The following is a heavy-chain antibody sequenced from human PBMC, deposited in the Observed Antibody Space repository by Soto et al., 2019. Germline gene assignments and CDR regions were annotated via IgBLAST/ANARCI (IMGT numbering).Heavy chain of an antibody. CDR1: GGSISSCDYY. J-gene: IGHJ4*02. Sequence: PSETLSLTCTVSGGSISSCDYYWSWIRQPPGKGLEWIGYIYYSGSTYYNPSLKSRVTISVDTSKNQFSLKLSSVTAADTAVYYCARDPSTYDSSGYSVRWGQGTLVTVSS. CDR2: IYYSGST. D-gene: IGHD3-22*01. CDR3: ARDPSTYDSSGYSVR. V-gene: IGHV4-30-4*01.